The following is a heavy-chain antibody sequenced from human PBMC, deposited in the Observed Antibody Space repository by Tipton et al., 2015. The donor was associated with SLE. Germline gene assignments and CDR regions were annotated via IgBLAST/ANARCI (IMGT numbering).Heavy chain of an antibody. CDR2: ISPDDSDT. Sequence: QSGPEVKEPGESLKISCKGSGYSFANHLIGWVRQMPGKGLEWMGSISPDDSDTTYSPPFEGQVTISADKSISTAYLQWSTLKASDTAMYYCARSSDFWSGWDYWGQGTLVTVSS. CDR3: ARSSDFWSGWDY. D-gene: IGHD3-3*01. V-gene: IGHV5-51*01. CDR1: GYSFANHL. J-gene: IGHJ4*02.